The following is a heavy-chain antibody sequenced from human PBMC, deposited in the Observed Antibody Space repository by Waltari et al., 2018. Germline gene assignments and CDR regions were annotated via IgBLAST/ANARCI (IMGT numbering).Heavy chain of an antibody. J-gene: IGHJ4*02. V-gene: IGHV3-30*02. D-gene: IGHD6-6*01. Sequence: QVQLVESGGGVVQPGGSLRLSCAASGFTFSNYGMHWVRQAPGKGLEWVAVLRNDGSNEKYVDSVKGRFTISRDNSKNTLYLHINGLRAEDTAVYYCAKDKLKRSSSWGVDYWGQGTQVTVSS. CDR3: AKDKLKRSSSWGVDY. CDR1: GFTFSNYG. CDR2: LRNDGSNE.